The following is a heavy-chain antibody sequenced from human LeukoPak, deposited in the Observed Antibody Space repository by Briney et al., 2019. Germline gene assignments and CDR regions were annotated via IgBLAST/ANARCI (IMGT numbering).Heavy chain of an antibody. J-gene: IGHJ4*02. CDR3: ARAMYCGGDCYYYFDY. CDR2: ISSSGTYI. V-gene: IGHV3-11*04. Sequence: GGSLRLSCAASGFTFSDYFMTWIRQAPGEGLEWVSYISSSGTYIYYADSVRGRFTTSRDNAKNSLYLQMNSLRAEDTAVYYCARAMYCGGDCYYYFDYWGQGTLVTVSS. CDR1: GFTFSDYF. D-gene: IGHD2-21*02.